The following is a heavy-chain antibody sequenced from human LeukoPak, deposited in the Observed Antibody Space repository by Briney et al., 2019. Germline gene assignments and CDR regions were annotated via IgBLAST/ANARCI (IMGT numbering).Heavy chain of an antibody. Sequence: PSETLSLTCTVSGGSISRSNWGWIRQPPGKGLEWIGSMYFSGSTYYKPSLKSRVTISVDTSKNQFSLRLTSVTAADTAVYYCARGYCTNAVCSLGPTQAWGQGTLVTVSS. CDR1: GGSISRSN. J-gene: IGHJ4*02. CDR3: ARGYCTNAVCSLGPTQA. V-gene: IGHV4-39*07. D-gene: IGHD2-8*01. CDR2: MYFSGST.